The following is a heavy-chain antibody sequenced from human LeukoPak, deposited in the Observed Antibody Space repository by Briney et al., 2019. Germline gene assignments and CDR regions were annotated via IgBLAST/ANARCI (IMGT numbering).Heavy chain of an antibody. V-gene: IGHV4-59*01. CDR3: ARGGGYASPIGY. Sequence: SETLSLTCTLSGGSISTYYWSWIRQPPGKGLEWIGYIYHSGSTNYNPSLKSRVTISVDTSKNQFSLKLSSVTATDTAVYYCARGGGYASPIGYWGQGALVTVSS. CDR1: GGSISTYY. D-gene: IGHD5-12*01. J-gene: IGHJ4*02. CDR2: IYHSGST.